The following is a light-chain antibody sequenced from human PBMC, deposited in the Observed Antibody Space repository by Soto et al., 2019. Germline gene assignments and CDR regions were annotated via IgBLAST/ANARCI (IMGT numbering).Light chain of an antibody. Sequence: VLTRSPVTLSLSPGERATLSCRSSQSVSSRLAWYQHKSGQAPRLLISGASRRATGIPDRFSGSGSGTDFTLTISRLEPEDFALYYCQHYYGTSPISFGQGTRLEIK. J-gene: IGKJ5*01. CDR3: QHYYGTSPIS. CDR2: GAS. CDR1: QSVSSR. V-gene: IGKV3-20*01.